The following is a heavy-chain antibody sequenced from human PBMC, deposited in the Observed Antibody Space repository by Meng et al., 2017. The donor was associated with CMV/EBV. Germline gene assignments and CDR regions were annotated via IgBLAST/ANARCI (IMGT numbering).Heavy chain of an antibody. CDR1: SGYY. V-gene: IGHV4-34*01. D-gene: IGHD2-2*01. J-gene: IGHJ5*02. CDR3: ARVRHSFVVVPAAKCCWFDP. Sequence: SGYYWRWIRQPPGKGLEWIGEINHSGSTNYNPSLKSRVTISVDTSKNQFSLKLSSVTAADTAVYYCARVRHSFVVVPAAKCCWFDPWGQGTLVTVSS. CDR2: INHSGST.